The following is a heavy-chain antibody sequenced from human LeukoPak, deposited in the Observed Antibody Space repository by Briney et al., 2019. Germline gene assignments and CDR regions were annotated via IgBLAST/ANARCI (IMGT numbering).Heavy chain of an antibody. CDR3: ARDRTVTTFDY. Sequence: GGSLRLSCAAPGFSFSSYGMHWVRQAPGKGLEWVAVISYDGSNKYYADSVKGRFTISRDNSKNTLYLQMNSLRAEDTAVYYCARDRTVTTFDYWGQGTLVTVSS. D-gene: IGHD4-17*01. CDR1: GFSFSSYG. J-gene: IGHJ4*02. CDR2: ISYDGSNK. V-gene: IGHV3-30*19.